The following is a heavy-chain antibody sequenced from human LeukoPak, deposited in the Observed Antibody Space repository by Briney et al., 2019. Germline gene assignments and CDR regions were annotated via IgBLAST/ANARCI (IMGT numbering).Heavy chain of an antibody. CDR3: TTEFITASGAAWFAN. J-gene: IGHJ4*02. CDR1: GFTFSNAW. Sequence: KTGGSLRLSCAASGFTFSNAWMSWVRHAPGKGLQLVGRIKRTTDGGTTNYAAPVKGRFTISRDDSKNGLYVQMNSLQTEDTAVYYCTTEFITASGAAWFANWGQGTLVTVSS. V-gene: IGHV3-15*01. D-gene: IGHD6-13*01. CDR2: IKRTTDGGTT.